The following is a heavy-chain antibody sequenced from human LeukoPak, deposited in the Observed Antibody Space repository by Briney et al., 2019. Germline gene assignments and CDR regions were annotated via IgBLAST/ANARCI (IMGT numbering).Heavy chain of an antibody. CDR1: GYTFTGYY. J-gene: IGHJ3*02. Sequence: ASVKVSCKASGYTFTGYYMHWVRQAPGQGLEWMGWINPNSGGTNYAQKFQERVTITRDMSTSTAYMELSSLRSEDTAVYYCAAESEAGFYYGAPLAFDIWGQGTMVTVSS. D-gene: IGHD4-17*01. CDR3: AAESEAGFYYGAPLAFDI. V-gene: IGHV1-2*02. CDR2: INPNSGGT.